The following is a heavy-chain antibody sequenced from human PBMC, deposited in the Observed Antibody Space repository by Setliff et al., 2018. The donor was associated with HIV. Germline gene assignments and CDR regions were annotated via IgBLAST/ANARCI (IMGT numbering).Heavy chain of an antibody. Sequence: PGGSLRLSCAANGFSFSSYAMSWVRQAPGKGLEWVSGISGGGGATDYADSVRGRSTISRDNSKNTLFLQMNSLRAEDTAVYYCAKSRDYQLLHYYGVDVWGQGTTVTVSS. CDR3: AKSRDYQLLHYYGVDV. CDR1: GFSFSSYA. J-gene: IGHJ6*02. D-gene: IGHD2-2*01. V-gene: IGHV3-23*01. CDR2: ISGGGGAT.